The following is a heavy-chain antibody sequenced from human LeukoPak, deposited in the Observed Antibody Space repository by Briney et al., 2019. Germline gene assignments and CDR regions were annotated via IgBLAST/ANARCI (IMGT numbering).Heavy chain of an antibody. V-gene: IGHV1-2*02. CDR1: GYTFTGYY. J-gene: IGHJ4*02. CDR2: INPNSGGT. Sequence: ASVKVSCKASGYTFTGYYMHWVRQAPGQGLEWMGWINPNSGGTNYAQKFQGRVTMTRDTSISTAYMEVSRLRSDDTAVYYCARGRYCSSTRSRYCSGGSFLYFDYWGQGTLVTVSS. D-gene: IGHD2-15*01. CDR3: ARGRYCSSTRSRYCSGGSFLYFDY.